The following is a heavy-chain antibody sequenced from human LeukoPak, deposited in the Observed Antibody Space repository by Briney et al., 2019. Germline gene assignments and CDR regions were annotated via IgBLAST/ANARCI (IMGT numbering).Heavy chain of an antibody. CDR1: GGSFSGYY. J-gene: IGHJ4*02. CDR2: INHSGST. CDR3: ARGQIRGGLVSYYFDY. V-gene: IGHV4-34*01. D-gene: IGHD6-19*01. Sequence: PSETLSLTCAVYGGSFSGYYWSWIRQPPAKGLEWIREINHSGSTNYNPSPKSRVTISVDTSKNQFSLKLSSVTAADTAVYYCARGQIRGGLVSYYFDYWGQGTLVTVSS.